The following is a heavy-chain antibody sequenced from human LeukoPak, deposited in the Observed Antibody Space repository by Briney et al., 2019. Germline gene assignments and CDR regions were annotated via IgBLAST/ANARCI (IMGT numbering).Heavy chain of an antibody. Sequence: SDTLSLTCTVAGGSIGSSSYYWGWIRQPPVKGLGWIGSIYYSGSTYYNPSLKSRVTISVDTSKNQFSLKLSSVTAADTAVYYCASYVVPAALLGYWGQGTLVTVSS. V-gene: IGHV4-39*07. CDR3: ASYVVPAALLGY. CDR1: GGSIGSSSYY. J-gene: IGHJ4*02. CDR2: IYYSGST. D-gene: IGHD2-2*01.